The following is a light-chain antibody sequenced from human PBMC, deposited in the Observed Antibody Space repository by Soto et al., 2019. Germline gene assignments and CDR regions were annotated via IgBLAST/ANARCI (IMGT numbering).Light chain of an antibody. CDR2: GAS. V-gene: IGKV3-20*01. CDR1: ENVRTF. CDR3: QQFSSYPLT. Sequence: EVVLTQSPATLSLSPGERATLSCRASENVRTFVDWYQQKPGQAPRLLIYGASSRATGIPDRFSGGGSGTDFTLTISRLEPEDFAVYYCQQFSSYPLTFGGGTKVDIK. J-gene: IGKJ4*01.